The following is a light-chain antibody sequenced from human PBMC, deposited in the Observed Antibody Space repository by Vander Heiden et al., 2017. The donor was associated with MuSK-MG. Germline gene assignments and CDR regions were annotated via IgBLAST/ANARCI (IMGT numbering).Light chain of an antibody. Sequence: QSALTQPPSASGSPGQSVTISCTGTSSDVGAYDYVSWYQKYSGKAPKLIIYDVSKRPSGVPDRFSGSKSGSTASLTVSGLQAEDEADDYCSSYGGSNNVLFGEGTKLTVL. J-gene: IGLJ2*01. CDR2: DVS. V-gene: IGLV2-8*01. CDR1: SSDVGAYDY. CDR3: SSYGGSNNVL.